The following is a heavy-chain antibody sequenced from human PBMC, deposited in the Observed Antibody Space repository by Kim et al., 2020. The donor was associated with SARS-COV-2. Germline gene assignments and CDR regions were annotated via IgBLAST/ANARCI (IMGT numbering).Heavy chain of an antibody. J-gene: IGHJ6*02. CDR2: ISYDGSNK. Sequence: GGSLRLSCAASGFTFSSYGMHWVRQAPGKGLEWVAVISYDGSNKYYAYSVKGRFTISRDNSKNTLYLQMNSLRAEDTAVYYCAKVASIAGAGSYYYYYYGMDVWGQGTTVTVSS. CDR1: GFTFSSYG. CDR3: AKVASIAGAGSYYYYYYGMDV. D-gene: IGHD6-13*01. V-gene: IGHV3-30*18.